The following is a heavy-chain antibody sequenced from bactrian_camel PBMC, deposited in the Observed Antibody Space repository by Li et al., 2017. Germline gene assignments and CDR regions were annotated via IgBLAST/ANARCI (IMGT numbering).Heavy chain of an antibody. Sequence: HVQLVESGGGLVQAGESLRLACEATGNSISSYCMGWIRQAPGKEREGVALIHMTETGTTYYAESVKGRFTASKDDAKNTLYLEMNSLKPEDTGMYYCAADLRAAGSMIVHLHNEPYEFNYWGQGTQVTVS. CDR1: GNSISSYC. D-gene: IGHD1*01. V-gene: IGHV3-3*01. CDR3: AADLRAAGSMIVHLHNEPYEFNY. J-gene: IGHJ4*01. CDR2: IHMTETGTT.